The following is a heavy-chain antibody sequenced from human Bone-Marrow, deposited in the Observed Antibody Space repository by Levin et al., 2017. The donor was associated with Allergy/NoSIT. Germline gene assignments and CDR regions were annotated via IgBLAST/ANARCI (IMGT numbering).Heavy chain of an antibody. J-gene: IGHJ4*02. CDR2: IYYSGST. D-gene: IGHD1-26*01. Sequence: SETLSLTCTVSGGSISSSSYYWGWIRQPPGKGLEWIGSIYYSGSTYYNPSLKSRVTISVDTSKNQFSLKLSSVTAADTAVYYCARRARGRQIHIVGASLRPHYFDYWGQGTLVTVSS. V-gene: IGHV4-39*01. CDR3: ARRARGRQIHIVGASLRPHYFDY. CDR1: GGSISSSSYY.